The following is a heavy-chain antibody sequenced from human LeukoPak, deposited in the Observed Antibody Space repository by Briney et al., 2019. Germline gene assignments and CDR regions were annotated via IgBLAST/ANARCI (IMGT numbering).Heavy chain of an antibody. D-gene: IGHD2-2*01. J-gene: IGHJ4*02. V-gene: IGHV4-31*03. Sequence: SETLSLTCTVSGGSLGGGDHFWSWIRQHPGKGLEWIGCIDYSGTAYSNPSLQSRVTMSVDTSKNQFSLKLSSVTAADTALYYCARTGFSSSNTNCYGASFDFWGQGTLVTVSS. CDR1: GGSLGGGDHF. CDR2: IDYSGTA. CDR3: ARTGFSSSNTNCYGASFDF.